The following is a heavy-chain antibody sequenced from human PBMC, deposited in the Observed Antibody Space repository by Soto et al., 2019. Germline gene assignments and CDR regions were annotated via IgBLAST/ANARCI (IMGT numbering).Heavy chain of an antibody. D-gene: IGHD6-25*01. CDR3: ARGVYSGGCPYYFDY. CDR1: GFTFSGSY. J-gene: IGHJ4*02. V-gene: IGHV3-11*01. Sequence: QVQLVESGGGLVEPGGSLRLSCAASGFTFSGSYMNWIRQAPGKGLEWVSYISNSGSTIYNADSVKGRFTISRDNAKNSPALHTNSLRADDMAVYYCARGVYSGGCPYYFDYWGQGTLVTVSS. CDR2: ISNSGSTI.